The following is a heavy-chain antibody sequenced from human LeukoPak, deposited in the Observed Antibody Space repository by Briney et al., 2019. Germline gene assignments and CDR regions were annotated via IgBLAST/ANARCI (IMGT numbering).Heavy chain of an antibody. D-gene: IGHD3-22*01. CDR3: AREGGHYYDSSGPPALWADAFDI. J-gene: IGHJ3*02. V-gene: IGHV4-59*01. Sequence: SETLSLTCTVSGGSISSYYWSWIRQPPVKGLEWIGYIYYSGSTNYNPSLKSRVTISVDTSKNQFSLKLSSVTAADTAVYYCAREGGHYYDSSGPPALWADAFDIWGQGTMVTVSS. CDR2: IYYSGST. CDR1: GGSISSYY.